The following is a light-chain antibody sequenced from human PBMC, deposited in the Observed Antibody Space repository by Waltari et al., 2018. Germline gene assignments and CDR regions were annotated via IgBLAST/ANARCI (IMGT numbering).Light chain of an antibody. CDR3: SAYTATDTYV. CDR2: DVS. Sequence: YDYVSWYQQHPGKAPKLIISDVSQRPSGVTARFSGSKSGYTASLTISGLQTEDEADYYCSAYTATDTYVFGSGTTVTVL. CDR1: YDY. V-gene: IGLV2-11*03. J-gene: IGLJ1*01.